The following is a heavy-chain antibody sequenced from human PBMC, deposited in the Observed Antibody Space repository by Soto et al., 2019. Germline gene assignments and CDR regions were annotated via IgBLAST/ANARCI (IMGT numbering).Heavy chain of an antibody. Sequence: QVQLQESGPGLVKPSQTLSLTCTVSGGSISSGGYYWSWIRQHPGKGLEWIGYIYYSGSTYYNPSLKRRVTISVDTSKNQFPRKLGSVTAADTAVYYCARGRGGIQERGYAFDIWGQGTMVTVSS. CDR3: ARGRGGIQERGYAFDI. J-gene: IGHJ3*02. D-gene: IGHD5-18*01. V-gene: IGHV4-31*03. CDR1: GGSISSGGYY. CDR2: IYYSGST.